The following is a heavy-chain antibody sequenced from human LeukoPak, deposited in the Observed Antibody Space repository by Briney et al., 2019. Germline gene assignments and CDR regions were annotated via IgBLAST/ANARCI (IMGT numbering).Heavy chain of an antibody. J-gene: IGHJ4*02. CDR3: ARSSPGIAAAGTSFPFDY. CDR1: GGSISSYY. Sequence: SETPSLTCTVSGGSISSYYWSWIRQPPGKGLEWIGYIYYSGSTNYNPSLKSRVTISVDTSKNQFSLKLSSVTAADTAVYYCARSSPGIAAAGTSFPFDYWGQGTLVTVSS. V-gene: IGHV4-59*01. CDR2: IYYSGST. D-gene: IGHD6-13*01.